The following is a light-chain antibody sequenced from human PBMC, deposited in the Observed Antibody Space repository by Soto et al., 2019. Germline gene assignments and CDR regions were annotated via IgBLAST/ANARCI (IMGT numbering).Light chain of an antibody. CDR1: QSVDSY. J-gene: IGKJ5*01. CDR3: QQRSRLGIA. CDR2: DAS. V-gene: IGKV3D-11*02. Sequence: EMVLTQTPATLSLPPGERATLSCRASQSVDSYLAWYQQKPGQAPRLLIYDASNRAIGVPARFSGSGPGTAFTLSISSLEPEDFAVYYCQQRSRLGIAFGQGTRLEI.